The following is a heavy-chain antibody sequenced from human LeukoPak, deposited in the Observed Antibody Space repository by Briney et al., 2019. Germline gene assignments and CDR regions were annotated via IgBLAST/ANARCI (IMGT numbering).Heavy chain of an antibody. Sequence: GGSLRLSCAASGFTFSDYYMSWIRQAPGKGLEWVSYISSSGSTIYYADSVKGRFTISRDNAKNSLYLQMNSLRAEDTAVYYCARDKVARGYCSSTGCYTLDYWGQGTLVTVSS. D-gene: IGHD2-2*02. CDR3: ARDKVARGYCSSTGCYTLDY. CDR1: GFTFSDYY. J-gene: IGHJ4*02. CDR2: ISSSGSTI. V-gene: IGHV3-11*01.